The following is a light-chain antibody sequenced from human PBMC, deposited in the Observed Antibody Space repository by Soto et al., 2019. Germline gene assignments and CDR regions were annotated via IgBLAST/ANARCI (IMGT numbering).Light chain of an antibody. CDR2: DAS. CDR3: QQYDNLLT. Sequence: DIQLTQSPSYLSASVCDRVTSTCQASQGISNYLNWYQQKPGKAPRLLIYDASNLKAGVPSRFSGSGSGTDFTFTISSLQPEDIATYYCQQYDNLLTFGQGTRLEIK. CDR1: QGISNY. J-gene: IGKJ5*01. V-gene: IGKV1-33*01.